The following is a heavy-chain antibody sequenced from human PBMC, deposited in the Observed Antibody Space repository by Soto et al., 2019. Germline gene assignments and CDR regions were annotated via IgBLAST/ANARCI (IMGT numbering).Heavy chain of an antibody. D-gene: IGHD3-10*01. V-gene: IGHV1-3*01. CDR3: ARDLWLGESFRYYFDY. CDR1: GYTFTSFT. CDR2: INAGNGDT. J-gene: IGHJ4*01. Sequence: ASVKVSCKASGYTFTSFTMHWLRQAPGQRLEWMGWINAGNGDTKYSQKFQGRVTITRDTSASTAYMELSSLTSEDTALYYCARDLWLGESFRYYFDYWAQGTLVTVSS.